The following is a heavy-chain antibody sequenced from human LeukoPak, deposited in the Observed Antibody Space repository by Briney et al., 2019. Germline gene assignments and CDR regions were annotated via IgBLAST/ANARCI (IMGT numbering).Heavy chain of an antibody. J-gene: IGHJ6*03. V-gene: IGHV4-4*07. CDR3: ARESSGTYHNPLGYMDV. D-gene: IGHD3-10*01. CDR2: IFTSGIT. Sequence: PSETLSLTCTVSSGSVSIYYWNWIRQPAGKGLEWIGRIFTSGITNYNPSLKGRVTMSVDTSKNQFSLKLTSVTAADTAVYYCARESSGTYHNPLGYMDVWGKGTTVTVSS. CDR1: SGSVSIYY.